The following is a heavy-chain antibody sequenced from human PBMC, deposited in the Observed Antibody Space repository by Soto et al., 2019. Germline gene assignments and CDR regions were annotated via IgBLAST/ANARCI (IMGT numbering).Heavy chain of an antibody. CDR1: GFTFSSFG. Sequence: QVQLVESGGGVVQPGRSLRLSCAASGFTFSSFGMHWVREAPGKGLEWVAVISTTGGLKYAADSVKGRFTISRDNSKNTLYLQMNRLRAEDTAIYYCTKETHSNGYGSHFDYGGQGVLVNVSS. CDR3: TKETHSNGYGSHFDY. J-gene: IGHJ4*02. CDR2: ISTTGGLK. V-gene: IGHV3-30*18. D-gene: IGHD3-22*01.